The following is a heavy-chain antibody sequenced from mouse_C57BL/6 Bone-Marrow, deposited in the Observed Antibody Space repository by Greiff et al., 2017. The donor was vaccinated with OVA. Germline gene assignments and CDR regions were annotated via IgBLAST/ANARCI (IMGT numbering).Heavy chain of an antibody. D-gene: IGHD2-1*01. J-gene: IGHJ4*01. V-gene: IGHV1-5*01. Sequence: EVQLQQSGTVLARPGASVKMSCKTSGYTFTSYWMHWVKQRPGQGLEWIGAIYPGNSDTSYNQKFKGKAKLTAVTSASTAYRELSSLTKEDSAVYYCTRAGGNYIVDYYAMDYWGQGTSVTVSS. CDR1: GYTFTSYW. CDR3: TRAGGNYIVDYYAMDY. CDR2: IYPGNSDT.